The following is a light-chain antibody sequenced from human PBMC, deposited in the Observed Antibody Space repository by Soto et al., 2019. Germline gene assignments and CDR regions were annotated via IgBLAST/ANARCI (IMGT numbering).Light chain of an antibody. V-gene: IGKV2-28*01. Sequence: DIVLTQSPLSLPVTPGEPASISCRSSQSLLSSNGYNYLDWYLQKPGQSPQVLIYLGSNRASGVPDRFSGSGSGTDFTLQISRVEAEDVGVYYCMQGLTTPLTFGGGTKVDIK. CDR1: QSLLSSNGYNY. CDR3: MQGLTTPLT. J-gene: IGKJ4*01. CDR2: LGS.